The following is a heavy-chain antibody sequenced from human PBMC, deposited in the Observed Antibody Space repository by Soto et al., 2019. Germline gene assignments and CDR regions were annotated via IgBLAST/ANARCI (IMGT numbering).Heavy chain of an antibody. J-gene: IGHJ5*02. Sequence: GRSLRLSCAASGFTFSSYAMSWVRQAPGKGLEWVSAISGSGGSTYYADSVKGRFTISRDNSKNTLYLQMNSLRAEDTAVYYCAKDPRTDIVVVVAADNWFDPWGQGTLVTVSS. D-gene: IGHD2-15*01. V-gene: IGHV3-23*01. CDR3: AKDPRTDIVVVVAADNWFDP. CDR1: GFTFSSYA. CDR2: ISGSGGST.